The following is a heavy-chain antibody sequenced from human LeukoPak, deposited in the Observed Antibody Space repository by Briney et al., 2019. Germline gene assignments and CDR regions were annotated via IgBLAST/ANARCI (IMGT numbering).Heavy chain of an antibody. Sequence: SQTLSLTCAISGDSVSSTSAAWSWSRQSPSRGLEWLGRTYYRSKWYNDYAVSVKSRVTINPDTSKNQFSLQLNSVTPEDTAVYYCARGRGYDTIDYWGQGTLVTVSS. CDR2: TYYRSKWYN. V-gene: IGHV6-1*01. CDR1: GDSVSSTSAA. D-gene: IGHD5-12*01. CDR3: ARGRGYDTIDY. J-gene: IGHJ4*02.